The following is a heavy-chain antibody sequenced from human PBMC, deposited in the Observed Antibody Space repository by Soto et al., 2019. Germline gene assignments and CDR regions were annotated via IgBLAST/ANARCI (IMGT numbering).Heavy chain of an antibody. CDR3: AKDPRIAAAGTI. J-gene: IGHJ4*02. D-gene: IGHD6-13*01. Sequence: GGSLRLSCTASGFTFTSYSINWVRQAPGKGLEWVSDISSSGGTTYYAESVKGRFTISRDNSKNTLYLQMNSLRAEDTAVYYCAKDPRIAAAGTIWGQGTLVTVSS. CDR1: GFTFTSYS. CDR2: ISSSGGTT. V-gene: IGHV3-23*01.